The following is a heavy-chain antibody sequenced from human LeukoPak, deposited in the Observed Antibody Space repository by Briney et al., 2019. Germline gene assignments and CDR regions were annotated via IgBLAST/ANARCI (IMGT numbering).Heavy chain of an antibody. V-gene: IGHV5-51*01. CDR1: GYSFTNYW. CDR3: AGLRDGSIDY. J-gene: IGHJ4*02. Sequence: GESLKISCKGSGYSFTNYWIGWVRQMPGKGLEWMGIIYPGDSDTRYSPSFQGHVTISADKSITTAYLQWSSLRASDTAMYYCAGLRDGSIDYWGQGTLVTVSS. CDR2: IYPGDSDT.